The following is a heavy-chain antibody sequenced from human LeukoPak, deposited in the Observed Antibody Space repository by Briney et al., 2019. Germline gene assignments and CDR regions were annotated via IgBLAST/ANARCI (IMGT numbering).Heavy chain of an antibody. V-gene: IGHV3-30*04. J-gene: IGHJ4*02. CDR2: ISYDGSNK. CDR1: GFTFSSYA. CDR3: ARRNY. Sequence: GGSLRLSCAASGFTFSSYAMHWVRQAPGKGLEWVAVISYDGSNKYYADSVKGRFTISRDNSKNTLYLQMNSLRAEDTAVYYCARRNYWGQGTLVTVSS.